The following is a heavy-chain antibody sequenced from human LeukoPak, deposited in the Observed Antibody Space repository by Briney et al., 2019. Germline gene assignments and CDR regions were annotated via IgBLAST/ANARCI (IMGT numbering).Heavy chain of an antibody. V-gene: IGHV2-5*02. Sequence: SGPTLVNPTQALALTCTFSGFSLSTTGVVVGWIRQSPGKALEWLALIYWDDDKRYSPYLKNRLTITKDASKNLVVLTMTNVDPVDTATYYCAHRRGGYNWNHGDFDYWGQGTLVTVSS. D-gene: IGHD1-14*01. CDR2: IYWDDDK. J-gene: IGHJ4*02. CDR1: GFSLSTTGVV. CDR3: AHRRGGYNWNHGDFDY.